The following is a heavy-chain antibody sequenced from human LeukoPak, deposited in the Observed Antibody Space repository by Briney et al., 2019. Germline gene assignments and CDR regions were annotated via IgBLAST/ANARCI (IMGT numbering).Heavy chain of an antibody. CDR1: GFTFSSYE. J-gene: IGHJ4*02. CDR3: AREVRGWLQQWGFAY. D-gene: IGHD5-24*01. CDR2: ISSSGSTI. V-gene: IGHV3-48*03. Sequence: GGSLRLSCAASGFTFSSYEMNWVRQAPGKGLEWVSYISSSGSTIYYADSVKGRFTISRDNAKNSLYLQMNSLRAEDTAVYYCAREVRGWLQQWGFAYSGQPTLVTVSS.